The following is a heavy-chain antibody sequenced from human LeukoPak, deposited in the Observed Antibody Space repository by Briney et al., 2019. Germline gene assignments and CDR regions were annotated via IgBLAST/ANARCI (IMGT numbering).Heavy chain of an antibody. CDR3: AKSISSNWYLFDY. D-gene: IGHD6-13*01. CDR1: GFTFSSYA. Sequence: GGSLRLSCAASGFTFSSYAMSWVRQAPGKGLEWVSAVTGTGGSTYHADPVKGRFTISRDNSKNTLYLQMNSLRAEDTAVYYCAKSISSNWYLFDYWGQGTLVTVSS. V-gene: IGHV3-23*01. CDR2: VTGTGGST. J-gene: IGHJ4*02.